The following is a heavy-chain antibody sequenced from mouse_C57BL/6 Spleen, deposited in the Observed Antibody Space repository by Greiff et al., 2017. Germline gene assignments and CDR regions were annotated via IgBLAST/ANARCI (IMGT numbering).Heavy chain of an antibody. CDR3: AIEGGLYYGYDGGFAY. V-gene: IGHV1-74*01. D-gene: IGHD2-2*01. CDR2: IHPSDSDT. Sequence: VQLQQPGAELVKPGASVKVSCKASGYTFTSYWMHWVKQRPGQGLEWIGRIHPSDSDTNYNQKFKGKATLTVDKSSSPAYMQLSSLTSEDSAVYYCAIEGGLYYGYDGGFAYWGQGTLVTVSA. CDR1: GYTFTSYW. J-gene: IGHJ3*01.